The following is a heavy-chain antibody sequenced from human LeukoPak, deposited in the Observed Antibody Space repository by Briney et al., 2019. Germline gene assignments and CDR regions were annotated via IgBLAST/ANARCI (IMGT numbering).Heavy chain of an antibody. J-gene: IGHJ3*02. CDR1: GFTVSDNY. Sequence: GGSLRLSCAASGFTVSDNYMSWVRQAPGKGPEWVSVIYSGGSTYYADSVKGRFTISRDNSKNTLYLQMNSLRAEDTAVYYCARDCSGGSCSWADAFDIWGQGTMVTVSS. CDR2: IYSGGST. V-gene: IGHV3-53*01. D-gene: IGHD2-15*01. CDR3: ARDCSGGSCSWADAFDI.